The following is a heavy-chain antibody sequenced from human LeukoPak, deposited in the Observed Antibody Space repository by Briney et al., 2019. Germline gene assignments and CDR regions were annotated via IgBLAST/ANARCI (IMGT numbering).Heavy chain of an antibody. J-gene: IGHJ4*02. D-gene: IGHD5-12*01. CDR1: GFTFSSYS. CDR2: ISSSSSYI. Sequence: GGSLRLSCAASGFTFSSYSMNWVRQAPGKGLEWVSSISSSSSYIYYADSVKGRFTISRDNAKNSLYLQMNSLRAEDTAVYYCARDGYSGYGAFDYWGQGTLVTVSS. V-gene: IGHV3-21*01. CDR3: ARDGYSGYGAFDY.